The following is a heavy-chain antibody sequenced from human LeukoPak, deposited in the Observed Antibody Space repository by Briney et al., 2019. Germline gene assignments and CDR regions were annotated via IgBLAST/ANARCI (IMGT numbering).Heavy chain of an antibody. CDR2: INSDGSST. Sequence: GGSLRLSCAASGFTFSSYWMHWVRQAPGKGLVWVSRINSDGSSTSYADSVEGRFTISRDNAKNTLYLQMNSLRAEDTAVYYCAREGGYSYGLSFDYWGQGTLVTVSS. CDR1: GFTFSSYW. D-gene: IGHD5-18*01. V-gene: IGHV3-74*01. J-gene: IGHJ4*02. CDR3: AREGGYSYGLSFDY.